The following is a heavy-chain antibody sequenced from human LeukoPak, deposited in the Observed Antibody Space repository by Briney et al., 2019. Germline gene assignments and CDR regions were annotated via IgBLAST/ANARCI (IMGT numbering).Heavy chain of an antibody. D-gene: IGHD1-1*01. Sequence: GGSLRLSCEVSGFTFSNYWMSWVRQAPGKGLEWVANINEDGSKMTYVASVTDRFTISRDNAMSSLYLQISSLRAEDTAVYYCARVGNWNDRGDYWGQGTLVTVSS. CDR3: ARVGNWNDRGDY. J-gene: IGHJ4*02. CDR2: INEDGSKM. V-gene: IGHV3-7*01. CDR1: GFTFSNYW.